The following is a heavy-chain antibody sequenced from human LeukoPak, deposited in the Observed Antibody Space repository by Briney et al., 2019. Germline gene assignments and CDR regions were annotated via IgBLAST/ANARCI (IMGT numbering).Heavy chain of an antibody. J-gene: IGHJ6*02. CDR2: INSDGSST. D-gene: IGHD3-22*01. CDR3: ARGPAPYYYDSSGYYHYYYYYGMDV. Sequence: GGSLRLSCAASGFTFSSCWMHWVRQAPGKGLVWVSRINSDGSSTSYADSVKGRFTISRDNAKNTLYLQMNSLRAEDTAVYYCARGPAPYYYDSSGYYHYYYYYGMDVWGQGTTVTVSS. V-gene: IGHV3-74*01. CDR1: GFTFSSCW.